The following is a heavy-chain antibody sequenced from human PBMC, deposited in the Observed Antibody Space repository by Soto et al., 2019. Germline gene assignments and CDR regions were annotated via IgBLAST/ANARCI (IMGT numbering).Heavy chain of an antibody. J-gene: IGHJ4*02. V-gene: IGHV3-73*01. CDR2: IRDRAYNYAT. CDR1: GFVFKDSS. D-gene: IGHD3-10*01. Sequence: EVLLVESGGGLVQSGGSLKLSCAASGFVFKDSSIHWVRQASGKGLEWVGRIRDRAYNYATAYGASVEGRFTISRDDSDNTAYLHMSSLRTEDTAIYYCTRLISAAQDYWGQGTLVTVSS. CDR3: TRLISAAQDY.